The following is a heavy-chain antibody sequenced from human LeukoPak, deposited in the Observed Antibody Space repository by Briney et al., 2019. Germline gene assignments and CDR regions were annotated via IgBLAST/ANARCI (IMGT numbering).Heavy chain of an antibody. CDR2: IIPILGIA. Sequence: GASVKVSCKASGYTFTSYDINWVRQATGQGLEWKGRIIPILGIANYAQKFQGRVTITTDESTSTAYMELSSLRSEDTAVYYCAREGLNDYGDLFWGQGTLVTVSS. V-gene: IGHV1-69*04. CDR3: AREGLNDYGDLF. J-gene: IGHJ4*02. D-gene: IGHD4-17*01. CDR1: GYTFTSYD.